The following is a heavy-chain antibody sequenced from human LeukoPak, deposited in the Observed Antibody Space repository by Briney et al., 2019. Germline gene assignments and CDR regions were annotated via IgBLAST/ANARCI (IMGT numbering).Heavy chain of an antibody. Sequence: GGSLRLSCTASGFNFSGYHMTWIRQAPGKGLEWVSYIDPSATSIYYADSIEGRFTISRDNTRNSLYLQMNSLSAEDTAVYYCARSKGYNYDAPYYYYYYMDVWGKGTTVTVSS. D-gene: IGHD5-18*01. J-gene: IGHJ6*03. CDR1: GFNFSGYH. CDR3: ARSKGYNYDAPYYYYYYMDV. V-gene: IGHV3-11*01. CDR2: IDPSATSI.